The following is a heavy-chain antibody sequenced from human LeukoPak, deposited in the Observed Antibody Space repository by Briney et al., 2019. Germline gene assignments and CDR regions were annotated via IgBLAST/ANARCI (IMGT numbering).Heavy chain of an antibody. Sequence: SETLSLTCTVSGGSISSGGYSWSWIRQPPGKGLEWIGFIYHSGSTYYNPSLKSRVTISVDRPKNQFSLKLSSVTAADTAVYYCARGGVNDSSGYYSLDYWGQGTLVTVPS. D-gene: IGHD3-22*01. CDR3: ARGGVNDSSGYYSLDY. CDR2: IYHSGST. CDR1: GGSISSGGYS. J-gene: IGHJ4*02. V-gene: IGHV4-30-2*01.